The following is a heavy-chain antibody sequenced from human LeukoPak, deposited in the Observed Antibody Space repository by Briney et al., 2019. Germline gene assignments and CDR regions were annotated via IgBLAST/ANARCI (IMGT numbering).Heavy chain of an antibody. V-gene: IGHV3-69-1*02. CDR3: TREDCDNVRCYGASDA. Sequence: GGSLRLSCGASGFTFSSYAMSWVRQAPGKGLEWVSSISGGNHIYYADSVKGRFTISRDNAGNSLSLQMNALRAEDTAVYYCTREDCDNVRCYGASDAWGQGTLVTVSS. D-gene: IGHD2-2*01. J-gene: IGHJ5*02. CDR2: ISGGNHI. CDR1: GFTFSSYA.